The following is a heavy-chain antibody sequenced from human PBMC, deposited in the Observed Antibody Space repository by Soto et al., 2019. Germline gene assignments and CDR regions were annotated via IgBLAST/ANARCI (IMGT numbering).Heavy chain of an antibody. CDR1: GGTFSSYA. CDR2: IIPIFGTA. J-gene: IGHJ6*02. V-gene: IGHV1-69*13. Sequence: SVKVSCKASGGTFSSYAISWVRQAPGQGLEWMGGIIPIFGTANYAQKFQGRVTITADESTSTAYMELSSLRSEDTAVYYCARDLFAGTAMFPLYGMDVWGQGTTVTVSS. CDR3: ARDLFAGTAMFPLYGMDV. D-gene: IGHD5-18*01.